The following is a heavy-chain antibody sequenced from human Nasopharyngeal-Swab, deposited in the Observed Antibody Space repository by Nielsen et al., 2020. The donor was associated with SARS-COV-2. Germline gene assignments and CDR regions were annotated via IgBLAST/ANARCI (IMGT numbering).Heavy chain of an antibody. CDR1: GFTFHSYY. J-gene: IGHJ4*02. D-gene: IGHD1-14*01. CDR2: EKQDGSEK. Sequence: GGSLRLTCAASGFTFHSYYMSWLRNATGKGLAWVGSEKQDGSEKYYVDSVKGRFTISRDNAKNSLYLQMNGLRAEDTAVYYCARDVRQITWDYWCQGTLVTVSS. V-gene: IGHV3-7*01. CDR3: ARDVRQITWDY.